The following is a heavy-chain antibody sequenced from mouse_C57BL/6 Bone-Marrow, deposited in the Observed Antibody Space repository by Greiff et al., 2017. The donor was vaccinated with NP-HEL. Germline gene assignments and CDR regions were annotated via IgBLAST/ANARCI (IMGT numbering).Heavy chain of an antibody. V-gene: IGHV3-6*01. D-gene: IGHD1-1*01. CDR1: GYSITSGYY. Sequence: EVKLQASGPGLVKPSQSLSLTCSVTGYSITSGYYWNWIRQFPGNKLEWMGYISYAGSNNSNPSLKKRIYITLETSKNQFFLKLNAVTTEDTATYYCARDTTVVATGGCAYWGQGTLVTVSA. CDR2: ISYAGSN. J-gene: IGHJ3*01. CDR3: ARDTTVVATGGCAY.